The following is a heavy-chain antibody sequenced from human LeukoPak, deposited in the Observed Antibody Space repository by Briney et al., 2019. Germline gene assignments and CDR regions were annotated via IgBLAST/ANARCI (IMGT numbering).Heavy chain of an antibody. Sequence: ASVKVSCKASGYTFTSYGISWVRQAPGQGLEWMGWINPYNGNTNYAQKLQGRVTMTTDTSTSTAYMELRSLRSDDTAVYYCARNAGYDILTGYDFDYWGQGTLVTVSS. CDR3: ARNAGYDILTGYDFDY. CDR1: GYTFTSYG. D-gene: IGHD3-9*01. J-gene: IGHJ4*02. V-gene: IGHV1-18*04. CDR2: INPYNGNT.